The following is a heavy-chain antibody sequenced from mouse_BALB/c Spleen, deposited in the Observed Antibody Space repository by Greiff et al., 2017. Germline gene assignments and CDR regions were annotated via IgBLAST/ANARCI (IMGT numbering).Heavy chain of an antibody. CDR1: GFSLTSYG. V-gene: IGHV2-9*02. CDR3: ARDRGYGSSYSYAMDY. CDR2: IWAGGST. Sequence: VQLQESGPGLVAPSQTLSISCTVSGFSLTSYGVHWVRQPPGKGLECLGVIWAGGSTNYNSALMSRLSISKDNSKSQVFLKMISLQTDDTAMYYCARDRGYGSSYSYAMDYWGQGTSVTGSS. D-gene: IGHD1-1*01. J-gene: IGHJ4*01.